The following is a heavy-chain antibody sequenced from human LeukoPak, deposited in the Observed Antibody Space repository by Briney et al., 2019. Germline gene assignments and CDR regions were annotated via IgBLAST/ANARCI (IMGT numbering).Heavy chain of an antibody. CDR1: GGSFSGYY. V-gene: IGHV4-34*01. Sequence: SETLSLTCAAYGGSFSGYYWSWIRQPPGKGLEWIGEINHSGSTNYNPSLKSRVTISVDTSKNQFSLKLSSVTAADTAVYYCARRLSSGWYYGLDYWGQGTLVTVSS. D-gene: IGHD6-19*01. J-gene: IGHJ4*02. CDR3: ARRLSSGWYYGLDY. CDR2: INHSGST.